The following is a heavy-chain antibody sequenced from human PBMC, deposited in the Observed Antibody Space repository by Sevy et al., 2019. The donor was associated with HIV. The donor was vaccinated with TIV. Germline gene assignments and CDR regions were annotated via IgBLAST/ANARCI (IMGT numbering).Heavy chain of an antibody. CDR2: IYTSGGT. Sequence: SETLSLTRTVSGGSISSYYWSWIRQPAGKGLEWIGRIYTSGGTNYNPSLKSRVTMSVDTSKNQFSLKLSSVTAADTAVYYCAREEGSCSSTSCEGGFDPWGQGTLVTVSS. D-gene: IGHD2-2*01. CDR3: AREEGSCSSTSCEGGFDP. V-gene: IGHV4-4*07. J-gene: IGHJ5*02. CDR1: GGSISSYY.